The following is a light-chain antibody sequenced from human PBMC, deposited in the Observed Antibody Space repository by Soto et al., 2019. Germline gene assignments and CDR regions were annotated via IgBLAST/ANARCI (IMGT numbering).Light chain of an antibody. CDR1: QSVTNNY. CDR3: QQYGGSPLVT. CDR2: GVS. Sequence: EFVMTQSPGTLSLSPGERATLSCRASQSVTNNYLAWYQQKPGQAPRLLIHGVSSRAAGIPDRFSGSGSGTDFTLTISRLEPEDFEVYYCQQYGGSPLVTFGPGTKVDIK. V-gene: IGKV3-20*01. J-gene: IGKJ3*01.